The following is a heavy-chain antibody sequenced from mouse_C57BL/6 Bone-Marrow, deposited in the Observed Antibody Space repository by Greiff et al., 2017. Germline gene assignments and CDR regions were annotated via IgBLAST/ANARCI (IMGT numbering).Heavy chain of an antibody. V-gene: IGHV1-62-2*01. CDR3: ARHGIYYDIRRGFYYAMDY. J-gene: IGHJ4*01. CDR2: FYPGSGSI. Sequence: QVQLQQSGAELVKPGASVKLSCKASGYTFTEYTIHWVKQRSGQGLEWIGWFYPGSGSIKYNEKFKDKATLTADKSSSTVYMELSRLTSEDSAVYFGARHGIYYDIRRGFYYAMDYWGQGTSVTVSS. CDR1: GYTFTEYT. D-gene: IGHD2-4*01.